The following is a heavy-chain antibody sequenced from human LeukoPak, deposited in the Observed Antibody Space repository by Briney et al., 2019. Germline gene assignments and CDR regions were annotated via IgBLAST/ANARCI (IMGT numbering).Heavy chain of an antibody. CDR1: GYTFTSYY. CDR3: AREGVHRGCLGGDCYGSNWFDP. CDR2: INPNSGGT. Sequence: GASVKVSCKASGYTFTSYYMHWVRQAPGQGLEWMGWINPNSGGTNYAQKFQGRATMTRDTSISTAYMELSRLRSDDTAVYYCAREGVHRGCLGGDCYGSNWFDPWGQGTLVTVSS. V-gene: IGHV1-2*02. D-gene: IGHD2-21*02. J-gene: IGHJ5*02.